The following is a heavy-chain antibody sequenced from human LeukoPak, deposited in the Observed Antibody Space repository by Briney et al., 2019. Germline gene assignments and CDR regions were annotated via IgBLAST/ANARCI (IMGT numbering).Heavy chain of an antibody. Sequence: SGTLSLTCAVYGGSFSGYYWSWIRQPPAKGLEWIGSIYYSGSSFDNPALKSQVTISVDTSKNQFSLKLSSVTAADTAVYYCARHRSGWLQSSFDYWGQGTLVTVSS. CDR1: GGSFSGYY. J-gene: IGHJ4*02. V-gene: IGHV4-34*01. CDR3: ARHRSGWLQSSFDY. CDR2: IYYSGSS. D-gene: IGHD5-24*01.